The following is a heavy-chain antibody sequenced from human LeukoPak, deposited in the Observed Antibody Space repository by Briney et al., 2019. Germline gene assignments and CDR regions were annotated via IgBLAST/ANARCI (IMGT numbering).Heavy chain of an antibody. CDR2: ISGSGGST. Sequence: GGSLRLSCAASGFTFRNYGMSWVRQAPGKGLEWVSAISGSGGSTYYADAVKGRFTISRDNSKNTLYVQMNSLRAEDTAVYYCAKGTPYYYASGSYDYYYYMDVWGKGTTVTISS. CDR3: AKGTPYYYASGSYDYYYYMDV. J-gene: IGHJ6*03. V-gene: IGHV3-23*01. CDR1: GFTFRNYG. D-gene: IGHD3-10*01.